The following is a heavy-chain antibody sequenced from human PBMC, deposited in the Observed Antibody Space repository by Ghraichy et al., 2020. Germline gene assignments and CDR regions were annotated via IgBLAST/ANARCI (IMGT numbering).Heavy chain of an antibody. D-gene: IGHD2-2*01. J-gene: IGHJ4*02. CDR2: IYYSGST. Sequence: SETLSLTCTVSGGSISSSSYYWGWIRQPPGKGLEWIGSIYYSGSTYYNPSLKSRVTISVDTSKNQFSLKLSSVTAADTAVYYCASEIGYCSSTSCRGIDYWGQGTLVTVSS. V-gene: IGHV4-39*01. CDR3: ASEIGYCSSTSCRGIDY. CDR1: GGSISSSSYY.